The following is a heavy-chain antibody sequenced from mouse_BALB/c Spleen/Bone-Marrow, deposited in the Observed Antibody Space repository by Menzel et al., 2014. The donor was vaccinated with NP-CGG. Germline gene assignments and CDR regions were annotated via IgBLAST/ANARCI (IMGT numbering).Heavy chain of an antibody. Sequence: QVQLKQSGAELVKPGASVKMSCKASGYTFTSYNTHWVKQTPGQGLEWIGSIYPGNGDTSYNQKFKGKATLTADKSSSTAYMQLSSLTSEDSAVYYCARRGISTAAWYFDVWGAGTTVTVSS. J-gene: IGHJ1*01. CDR1: GYTFTSYN. V-gene: IGHV1-12*01. D-gene: IGHD1-2*01. CDR2: IYPGNGDT. CDR3: ARRGISTAAWYFDV.